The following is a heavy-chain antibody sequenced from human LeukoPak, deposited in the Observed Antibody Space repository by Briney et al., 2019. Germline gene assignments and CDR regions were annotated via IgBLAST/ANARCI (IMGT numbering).Heavy chain of an antibody. D-gene: IGHD3-22*01. V-gene: IGHV3-43D*03. CDR2: ISWDGGST. CDR3: AKGRGLGSNYYYDSSGPLPDDY. J-gene: IGHJ4*02. Sequence: GGSLRLSCAASGFTFDDYAMHWVRQAPGKGLEWVSLISWDGGSTYYADSVKGRFTISRDNSKNSLYLQMNSLRAEDTALYYCAKGRGLGSNYYYDSSGPLPDDYWGQGTLVTVSS. CDR1: GFTFDDYA.